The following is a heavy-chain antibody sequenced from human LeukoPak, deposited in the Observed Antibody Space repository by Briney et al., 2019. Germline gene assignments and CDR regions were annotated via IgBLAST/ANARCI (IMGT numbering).Heavy chain of an antibody. J-gene: IGHJ5*02. V-gene: IGHV1-18*01. D-gene: IGHD5-12*01. Sequence: ASVNVSCMASGYTFTSYGISWVRQAPGQGLEWMGWISAYNGNTNYVQKPQGRVTMTTDTSTSTAYMELRSLRSDHTAEYYCARDISSYDPAWLDPSGQGTLVTVSS. CDR3: ARDISSYDPAWLDP. CDR1: GYTFTSYG. CDR2: ISAYNGNT.